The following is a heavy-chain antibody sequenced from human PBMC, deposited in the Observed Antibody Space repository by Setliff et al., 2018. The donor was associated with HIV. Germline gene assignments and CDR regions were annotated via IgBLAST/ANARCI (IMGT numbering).Heavy chain of an antibody. Sequence: SETLSLTCSVSGGSFSGYHWNWIRQPAGKGLEWSGRIYYTGNTGYNPSLKSRVTMSMDTSKNQISLKLNSMTAADTAVYYCARSIYGSGTYPLAIWGPGILVTVSS. D-gene: IGHD3-10*01. CDR2: IYYTGNT. V-gene: IGHV4-4*07. CDR3: ARSIYGSGTYPLAI. CDR1: GGSFSGYH. J-gene: IGHJ4*02.